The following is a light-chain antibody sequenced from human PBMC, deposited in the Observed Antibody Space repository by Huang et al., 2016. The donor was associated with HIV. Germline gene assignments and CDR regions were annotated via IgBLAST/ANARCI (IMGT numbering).Light chain of an antibody. CDR2: GAS. J-gene: IGKJ4*01. Sequence: EIVLTQSPGTLSLSPGERATLTSRARQSVSSSYLAWYQQKPGQAPRLLIYGASSRATGIPDRVSGSGSGTDFTLTISRLEPEDFAVYYCQQYGSSPNTFGGGTKVEIK. V-gene: IGKV3-20*01. CDR1: QSVSSSY. CDR3: QQYGSSPNT.